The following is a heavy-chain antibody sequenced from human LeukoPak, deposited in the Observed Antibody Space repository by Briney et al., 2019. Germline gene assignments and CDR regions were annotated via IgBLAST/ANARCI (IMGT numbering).Heavy chain of an antibody. Sequence: SETLSLTCAVYGGPFSGCYWSWIRQPPGKGLEWIGEINHSGSTNYNPSLKSRVTISVDTSKNQFSLKLSSVTAADTAVYYCARGAYYYGSGSYFWYYYYMDVWGKGTTVTVSS. D-gene: IGHD3-10*01. V-gene: IGHV4-34*01. CDR3: ARGAYYYGSGSYFWYYYYMDV. CDR2: INHSGST. CDR1: GGPFSGCY. J-gene: IGHJ6*03.